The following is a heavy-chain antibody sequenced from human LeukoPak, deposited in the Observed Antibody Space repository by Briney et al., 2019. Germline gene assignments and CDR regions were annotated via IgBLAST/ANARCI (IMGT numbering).Heavy chain of an antibody. V-gene: IGHV3-66*01. CDR1: GFTVSNNY. Sequence: PGGSLRLSCAASGFTVSNNYMSWVRQAPGKGLECVSVIYSGGSTYYADSVKGRFTISRDNSKSTLYFQMNSLRAEDTAVYYCARDYDSSGYYDPHWGQGTLVTVSS. J-gene: IGHJ4*02. CDR3: ARDYDSSGYYDPH. D-gene: IGHD3-22*01. CDR2: IYSGGST.